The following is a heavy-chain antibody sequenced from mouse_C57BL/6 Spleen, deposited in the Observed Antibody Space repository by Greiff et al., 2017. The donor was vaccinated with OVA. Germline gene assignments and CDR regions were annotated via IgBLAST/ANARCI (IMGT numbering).Heavy chain of an antibody. CDR3: ARGGTTVVDYYAMDY. D-gene: IGHD1-1*01. CDR1: GYTFTDYY. Sequence: VQLVESGPELVKPGASVKISCKASGYTFTDYYINWVKQRPGQGLEWIGWIFPGSGSTYYNEKFKGKATLTVDKSSSTAYMLLSSLTSEDSAVYFCARGGTTVVDYYAMDYWGQGTSVTVSS. J-gene: IGHJ4*01. V-gene: IGHV1-75*01. CDR2: IFPGSGST.